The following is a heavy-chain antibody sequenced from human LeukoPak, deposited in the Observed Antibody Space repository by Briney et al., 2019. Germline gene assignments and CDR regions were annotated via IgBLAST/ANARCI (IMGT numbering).Heavy chain of an antibody. CDR1: GFTFSSYS. V-gene: IGHV3-20*04. Sequence: GGSLRLSCAASGFTFSSYSMNWVRQVPGKRLEWVSGINWNGDSTAYADSVKGRFTISRDNAKNSLYLQMNSLRAEDTALYYCARRFGDLSSYYMDVWGKGTTVTVSS. D-gene: IGHD3-10*01. CDR3: ARRFGDLSSYYMDV. CDR2: INWNGDST. J-gene: IGHJ6*03.